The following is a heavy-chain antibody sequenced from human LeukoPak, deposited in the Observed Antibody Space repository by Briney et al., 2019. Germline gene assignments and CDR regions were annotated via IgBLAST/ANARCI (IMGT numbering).Heavy chain of an antibody. CDR2: IIPIFGTA. Sequence: GASVKVSCKASGDTFSSYAISWVRQAPGQGLEWMGGIIPIFGTANYAQKFQGRVTITADESTSTAYMELSSLRSEDTAVYYCAIYVIAATSYYYYGMDVWGQGTTVTVSS. V-gene: IGHV1-69*01. D-gene: IGHD2-15*01. CDR3: AIYVIAATSYYYYGMDV. J-gene: IGHJ6*02. CDR1: GDTFSSYA.